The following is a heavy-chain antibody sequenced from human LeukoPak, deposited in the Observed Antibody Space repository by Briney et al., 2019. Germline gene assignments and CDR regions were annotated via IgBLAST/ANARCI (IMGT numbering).Heavy chain of an antibody. V-gene: IGHV4-34*01. CDR1: GGSFSGYY. CDR3: ARADILTGYYPGDWFDP. Sequence: SETLSLTCAVYGGSFSGYYWSWIRQPPGKGLEWIGEINHSGSTNYNPSLKGRVTISVDTSKNQFSLKLSSVTAADTAVYYCARADILTGYYPGDWFDPWGQGTLVTVSS. D-gene: IGHD3-9*01. J-gene: IGHJ5*02. CDR2: INHSGST.